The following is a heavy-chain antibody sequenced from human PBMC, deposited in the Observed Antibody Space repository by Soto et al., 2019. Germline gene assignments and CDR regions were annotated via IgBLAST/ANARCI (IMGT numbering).Heavy chain of an antibody. CDR3: AKDPRDGCGWWLDY. D-gene: IGHD2-8*02. J-gene: IGHJ4*02. Sequence: GGSLRLSCAASGITFDQYAMSWVRQTPGKGLEWVSSINGRGGSTYYAESVKGRFTISRDTSRKTLYLQMTSLRAEDTAVYYCAKDPRDGCGWWLDYWGLGTLVTVSS. CDR1: GITFDQYA. CDR2: INGRGGST. V-gene: IGHV3-23*01.